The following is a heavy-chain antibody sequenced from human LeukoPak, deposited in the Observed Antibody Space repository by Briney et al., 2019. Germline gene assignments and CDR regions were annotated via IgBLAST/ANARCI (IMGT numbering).Heavy chain of an antibody. Sequence: PGGSLRLSCAASGFTFSSYAMHWVRQAPGKGLEYVSAISSNGGSTYYANFVKGRFTISRDNSKNTLYLQMGSLRAEDMAVYYCARVTGEMVYDYWGQGTLVTVSS. CDR1: GFTFSSYA. CDR3: ARVTGEMVYDY. CDR2: ISSNGGST. V-gene: IGHV3-64*01. J-gene: IGHJ4*02. D-gene: IGHD2-8*01.